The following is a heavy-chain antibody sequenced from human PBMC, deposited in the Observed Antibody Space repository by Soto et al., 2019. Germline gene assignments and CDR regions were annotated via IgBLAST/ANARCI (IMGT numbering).Heavy chain of an antibody. V-gene: IGHV1-69*02. CDR3: ATSYGSGYRAFDA. CDR1: GDTFNFYS. Sequence: QVQLVQSGADVQRPGSSVRVSCKASGDTFNFYSINWVLQAPGLGLQWMGRINPILSMSNYAPRFQGRVTMTADKSTITAYMELSSLRAEDTAMYYCATSYGSGYRAFDAWGQGALVTVSS. D-gene: IGHD3-10*01. J-gene: IGHJ4*02. CDR2: INPILSMS.